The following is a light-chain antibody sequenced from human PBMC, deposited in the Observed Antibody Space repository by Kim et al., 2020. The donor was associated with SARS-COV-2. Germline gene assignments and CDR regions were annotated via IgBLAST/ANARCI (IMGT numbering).Light chain of an antibody. Sequence: SSELTQDPAVSVALGQTVRITCQGDSLRSYYATWYQQRPRQAPVLVIYGRNNRPSGIPDRFSGSSSGNTASLTISGAQAEDEADFYCQSRDSGGNVLFGGGTQLTAL. V-gene: IGLV3-19*01. CDR2: GRN. J-gene: IGLJ2*01. CDR3: QSRDSGGNVL. CDR1: SLRSYY.